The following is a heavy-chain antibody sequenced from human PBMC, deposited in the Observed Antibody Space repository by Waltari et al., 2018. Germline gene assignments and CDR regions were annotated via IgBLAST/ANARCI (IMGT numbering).Heavy chain of an antibody. Sequence: QVQLQESGPGLVKPSETLSLSCSVSCDSVTTSYWRWIRHPPGKGLEWIGQISHSGGSNYNPSLKSRVTMSIDTSKNQFSLNLKSMTAADTAVYYCARDILVVGATRYFDYWGQGILVTVSS. CDR3: ARDILVVGATRYFDY. CDR1: CDSVTTSY. CDR2: ISHSGGS. J-gene: IGHJ4*02. D-gene: IGHD1-26*01. V-gene: IGHV4-59*02.